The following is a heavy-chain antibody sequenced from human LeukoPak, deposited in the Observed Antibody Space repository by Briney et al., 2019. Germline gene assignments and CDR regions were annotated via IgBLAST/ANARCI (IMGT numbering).Heavy chain of an antibody. Sequence: ASVKVSCKASGYTFTGYYMHWVRQAPGHGLEWMGWINPNSGGTNYAQKFQGRVTMTRNTSISTAYMELSSLRSEDTAVYYCARPGYYYGSGSSYYFDYWGQGTLVTVSS. CDR3: ARPGYYYGSGSSYYFDY. D-gene: IGHD3-10*01. V-gene: IGHV1-2*02. J-gene: IGHJ4*02. CDR2: INPNSGGT. CDR1: GYTFTGYY.